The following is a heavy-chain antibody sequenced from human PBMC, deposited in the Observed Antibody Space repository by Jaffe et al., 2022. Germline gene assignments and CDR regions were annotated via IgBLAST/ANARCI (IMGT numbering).Heavy chain of an antibody. CDR3: ARDRVAKRGIAAAGPPLPTYYMDV. V-gene: IGHV3-74*01. J-gene: IGHJ6*03. CDR2: INSDGSST. CDR1: GFTFSSYW. D-gene: IGHD6-13*01. Sequence: EVQLVESGGGLVQPGGSLRLSCAASGFTFSSYWMHWVRQAPGKGLVWVSRINSDGSSTSYADSVKGRFTISRDNAKNTLYLQMNSLRAEDTAVYYCARDRVAKRGIAAAGPPLPTYYMDVWGKGTTVTVSS.